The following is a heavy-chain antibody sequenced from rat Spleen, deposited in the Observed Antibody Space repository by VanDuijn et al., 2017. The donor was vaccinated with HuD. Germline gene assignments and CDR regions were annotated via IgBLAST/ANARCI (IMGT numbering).Heavy chain of an antibody. D-gene: IGHD1-11*01. CDR3: ARQGEGY. CDR1: GFTFSNYD. CDR2: ITTGGSNT. J-gene: IGHJ2*01. Sequence: VQLVESGGGLVQPGKSLKLSCAASGFTFSNYDMAWVRQAPTKGLEWVASITTGGSNTYYRDSVKGRFTISRDDAKSTLYLHMNRLRSEDTATYYCARQGEGYGGQGVMVTVSS. V-gene: IGHV5S23*01.